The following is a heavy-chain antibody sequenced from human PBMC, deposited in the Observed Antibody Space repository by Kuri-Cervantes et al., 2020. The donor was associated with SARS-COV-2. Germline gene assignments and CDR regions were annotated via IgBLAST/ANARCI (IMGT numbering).Heavy chain of an antibody. V-gene: IGHV1-18*01. CDR3: ARDGTHAYDYVWGSYRWADY. J-gene: IGHJ4*02. CDR2: ISAYNGNT. Sequence: GESLKISCKGSGYSFTSYGISWVRQAPGQGLEWMGWISAYNGNTNYAQKLQGRVTMTTDTSTSTAYMELRSLRSDDTAVYYCARDGTHAYDYVWGSYRWADYWGQGTLVTVSS. CDR1: GYSFTSYG. D-gene: IGHD3-16*02.